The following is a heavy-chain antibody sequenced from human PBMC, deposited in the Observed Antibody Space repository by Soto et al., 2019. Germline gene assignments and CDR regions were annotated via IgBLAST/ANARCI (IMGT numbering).Heavy chain of an antibody. Sequence: EVQLLESGGGFVQPGGSLRLSCAASGFTFSDYAMTWVRQAPGKGLEWVSAITSSGSSTYYAESVKGRFTISRDNSKRTLCLQTNSLRAEDTATYYCAKGAEGYVVSSLDYWGQGTLVTVSS. CDR3: AKGAEGYVVSSLDY. CDR2: ITSSGSST. J-gene: IGHJ4*02. D-gene: IGHD5-12*01. CDR1: GFTFSDYA. V-gene: IGHV3-23*01.